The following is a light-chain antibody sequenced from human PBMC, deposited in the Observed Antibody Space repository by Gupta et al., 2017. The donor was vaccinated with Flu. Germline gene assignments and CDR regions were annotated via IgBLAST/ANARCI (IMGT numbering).Light chain of an antibody. J-gene: IGKJ4*01. V-gene: IGKV3-15*01. CDR3: QQGDNRPIT. CDR1: QSISRY. Sequence: PATLSVSPGERVTLTGRASQSISRYLPWYHQKPGKAPRLLMYRASTRATSLPARFSGSGSGTDFTLTISSLEPEDFAAYYCQQGDNRPITFGRGTKVEIK. CDR2: RAS.